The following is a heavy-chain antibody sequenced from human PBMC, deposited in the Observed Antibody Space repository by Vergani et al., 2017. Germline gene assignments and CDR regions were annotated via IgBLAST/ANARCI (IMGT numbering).Heavy chain of an antibody. CDR1: GYYFSTSW. J-gene: IGHJ1*01. CDR2: IYPGDSDT. D-gene: IGHD5-24*01. CDR3: ARHSAYSDTRDYQCIHH. Sequence: EVQLVQSGAEVKKAGESLKISCKGSGYYFSTSWIGWVRQLPGKGLEWMGLIYPGDSDTSYSPSFQGQVTISVDKSINTSYLQWSRLKASDTAMYYCARHSAYSDTRDYQCIHHWGQGTLVIVSS. V-gene: IGHV5-51*01.